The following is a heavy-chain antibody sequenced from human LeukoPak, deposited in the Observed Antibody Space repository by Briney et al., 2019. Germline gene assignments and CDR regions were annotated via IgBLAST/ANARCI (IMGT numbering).Heavy chain of an antibody. J-gene: IGHJ4*02. Sequence: ASVKVSCKVSGYTLTELSMHWVRQAPGKGLEWMGGFDPEDGETIYAQKFQGRVTMTEDTSTDTAYMELSRLRSEDTAAYYCAGFRSYCGGDCYLFDYWGQGTLVTVSS. V-gene: IGHV1-24*01. CDR2: FDPEDGET. D-gene: IGHD2-21*02. CDR3: AGFRSYCGGDCYLFDY. CDR1: GYTLTELS.